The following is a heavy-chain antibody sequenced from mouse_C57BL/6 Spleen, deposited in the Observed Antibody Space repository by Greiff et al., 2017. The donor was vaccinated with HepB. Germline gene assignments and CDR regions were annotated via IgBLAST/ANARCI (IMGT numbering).Heavy chain of an antibody. J-gene: IGHJ4*01. CDR3: ARRGYYGSSYAMDY. D-gene: IGHD1-1*01. V-gene: IGHV1-50*01. CDR1: GYTFTSYW. Sequence: VQLQQSGAELVKPGASVKLSCKASGYTFTSYWMQWVKQRPGQGLEWIGEIDPSDSYTNYNQKFKGKATLTVDTSSSTAYMQLSSLTSEDSAVYYCARRGYYGSSYAMDYWGQGTSVTVSS. CDR2: IDPSDSYT.